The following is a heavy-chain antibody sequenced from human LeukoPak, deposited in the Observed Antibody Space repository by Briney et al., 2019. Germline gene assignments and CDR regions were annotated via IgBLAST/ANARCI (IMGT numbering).Heavy chain of an antibody. CDR3: ARGGGSYSSAYYYYYMDV. CDR1: GYTFTGYY. D-gene: IGHD1-26*01. V-gene: IGHV1-2*02. CDR2: INPNSGGT. J-gene: IGHJ6*03. Sequence: ASVKVSCKASGYTFTGYYMHWVRQAPGQGLEWMGWINPNSGGTNYAQKFQGRVTMTRDTSISTAYMELSRLRSDDTAVYYCARGGGSYSSAYYYYYMDVWGKGTTVTVSS.